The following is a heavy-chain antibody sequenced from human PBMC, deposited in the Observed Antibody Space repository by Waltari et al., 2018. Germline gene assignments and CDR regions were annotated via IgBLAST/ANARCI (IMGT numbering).Heavy chain of an antibody. D-gene: IGHD3-10*01. CDR2: IDHNINT. CDR1: GGSMSGYS. Sequence: QVHLTQWGAGRLQPSETLSLTCAVSGGSMSGYSWAWIRQPPGKGLEWIGEIDHNINTQYNPALKSRVTISVDTSKNQFSVKLASVTAADTAGYVCARESPRGSTVPPHYMDVWASGTTVIV. CDR3: ARESPRGSTVPPHYMDV. J-gene: IGHJ6*03. V-gene: IGHV4-34*01.